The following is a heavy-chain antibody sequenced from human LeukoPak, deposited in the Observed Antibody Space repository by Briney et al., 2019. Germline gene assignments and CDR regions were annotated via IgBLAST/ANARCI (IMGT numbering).Heavy chain of an antibody. V-gene: IGHV5-51*01. Sequence: GESLKISCKGSGYSFTSYWIGWVRQMPGKGLEWMGIIYPGDSDTGYSPSFQGQVTISADKSISTAYLQWSSLKASDTAMYYCARVRSGYCSSTSCVGFDYWGQGTLVTVSS. CDR1: GYSFTSYW. J-gene: IGHJ4*02. CDR2: IYPGDSDT. CDR3: ARVRSGYCSSTSCVGFDY. D-gene: IGHD2-2*01.